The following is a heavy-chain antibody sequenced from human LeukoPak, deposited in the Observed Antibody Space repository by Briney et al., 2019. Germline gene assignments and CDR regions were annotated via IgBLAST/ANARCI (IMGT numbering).Heavy chain of an antibody. CDR3: ARDHVYGDYHWFDP. J-gene: IGHJ5*02. CDR1: GGSISSNSYY. V-gene: IGHV4-39*07. CDR2: IYYSGST. D-gene: IGHD4-17*01. Sequence: SETLSLTCTVSGGSISSNSYYWGWIRQPPGKGLEWIGSIYYSGSTYYNPSLKSRVTISVDTSKNQFSLKLSSVTAADTAVYYCARDHVYGDYHWFDPWGQGTLVTVSS.